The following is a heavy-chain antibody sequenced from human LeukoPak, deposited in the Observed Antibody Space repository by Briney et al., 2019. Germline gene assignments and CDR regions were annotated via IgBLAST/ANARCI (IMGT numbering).Heavy chain of an antibody. Sequence: ASVKVSCEASGYTFTSYDINWVRQATGQGLEWMGWMNPNSGNTGYAQKFQGRVTITRNTSISTAYMELSSLRSEDTAVYYCARASTVTTVFHYYYYMDVWGKGTTVTVSS. CDR1: GYTFTSYD. D-gene: IGHD4-17*01. CDR2: MNPNSGNT. V-gene: IGHV1-8*03. J-gene: IGHJ6*03. CDR3: ARASTVTTVFHYYYYMDV.